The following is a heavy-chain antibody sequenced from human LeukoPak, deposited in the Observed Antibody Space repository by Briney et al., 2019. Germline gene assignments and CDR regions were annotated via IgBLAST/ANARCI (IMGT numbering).Heavy chain of an antibody. V-gene: IGHV5-51*01. J-gene: IGHJ4*02. Sequence: GESLKISCKGSGYSFTSYLIAWVRQMPGKGLEWMGIINPGDSDARYSPSFQGQVTVSVDKSTSTAYLQWSSLKASDTAMYYCAREYWGNLDYWGQGTLVTVSS. CDR3: AREYWGNLDY. D-gene: IGHD7-27*01. CDR2: INPGDSDA. CDR1: GYSFTSYL.